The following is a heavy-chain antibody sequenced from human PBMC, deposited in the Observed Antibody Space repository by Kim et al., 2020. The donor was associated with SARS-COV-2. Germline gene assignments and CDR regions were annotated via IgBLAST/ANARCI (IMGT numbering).Heavy chain of an antibody. D-gene: IGHD3-10*01. CDR1: GFTFRNYG. CDR3: ATAVNYGSGSYYSDH. CDR2: IWFDGTTK. Sequence: GGSLRLSCAASGFTFRNYGMNWVRQAPGKGLEWVALIWFDGTTKYYADSVKGRFTISRDNSNNMLYLQMNSLRAEDTAVYYCATAVNYGSGSYYSDHWGQGTLVTVSS. V-gene: IGHV3-33*01. J-gene: IGHJ4*02.